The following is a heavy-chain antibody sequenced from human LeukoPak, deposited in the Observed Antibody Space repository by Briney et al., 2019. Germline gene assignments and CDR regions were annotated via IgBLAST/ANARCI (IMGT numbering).Heavy chain of an antibody. CDR1: GLTFAVYT. Sequence: PGGSLRLSCAASGLTFAVYTMHWVRPGPGEGREWVPLISLNVVATKYADSVRGAFTISRDNIKDSLYLQMNSLSTEDSALYCCAKGPTIPPYYNSGSYYETKAQSDCWGEGTLVTVPS. D-gene: IGHD3-10*01. CDR2: ISLNVVAT. V-gene: IGHV3-43*01. CDR3: AKGPTIPPYYNSGSYYETKAQSDC. J-gene: IGHJ4*02.